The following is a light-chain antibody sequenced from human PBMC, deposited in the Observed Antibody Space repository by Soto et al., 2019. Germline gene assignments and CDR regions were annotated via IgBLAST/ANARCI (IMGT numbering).Light chain of an antibody. Sequence: QSALTQPASVSGSPGQSITISCTGTSSDVGTYNYVSWYQQYPGKAPKLIIYEVNNRPSGVSDRFSGSKSGNTASLTISGLQAEDEAEYYCSSYTTSNTLVVFGGGTKVTVL. CDR3: SSYTTSNTLVV. CDR1: SSDVGTYNY. J-gene: IGLJ3*02. CDR2: EVN. V-gene: IGLV2-14*01.